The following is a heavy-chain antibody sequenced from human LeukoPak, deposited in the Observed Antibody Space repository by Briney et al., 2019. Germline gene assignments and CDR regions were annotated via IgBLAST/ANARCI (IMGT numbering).Heavy chain of an antibody. D-gene: IGHD3-10*01. CDR3: ARERAGAGAHFDS. CDR2: IYSGGGT. J-gene: IGHJ4*02. CDR1: GDSISSGDYR. V-gene: IGHV4-31*01. Sequence: SETLSLTCTVSGDSISSGDYRWCWLRQHPGQGLEWIGCIYSGGGTHYNPSLKRPLTMSVHTSKNQFSLDFTSVTAADAAMYFCARERAGAGAHFDSWGQGTLISVSS.